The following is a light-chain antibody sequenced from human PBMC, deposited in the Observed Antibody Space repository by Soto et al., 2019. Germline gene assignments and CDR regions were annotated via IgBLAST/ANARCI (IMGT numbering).Light chain of an antibody. V-gene: IGKV3-15*01. Sequence: EIVMTQSPATLSVSPGERATLSCRASQSVSNSLAWYQQKPGQAPRLLIYGASTRATGIPARFSGSGSGTELTLTISSLQSEDFAVYFCQQYNNLPRTFGQGTKVEIK. CDR3: QQYNNLPRT. J-gene: IGKJ1*01. CDR2: GAS. CDR1: QSVSNS.